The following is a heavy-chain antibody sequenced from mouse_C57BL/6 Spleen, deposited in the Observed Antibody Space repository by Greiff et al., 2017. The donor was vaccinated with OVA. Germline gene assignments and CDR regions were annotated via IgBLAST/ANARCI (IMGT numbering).Heavy chain of an antibody. Sequence: EVKLMESGPGLVKPSQSLSLTCSVTGYSITSGYYWNWIRQFPGNKLEWMGYISYDGSNNYNPSPKNRISITRDTSKNQLFLKLNSVTTEDTSTYYWARDYDDGYYAMDYWGQGTSVTVSS. D-gene: IGHD2-12*01. CDR1: GYSITSGYY. CDR3: ARDYDDGYYAMDY. J-gene: IGHJ4*01. V-gene: IGHV3-6*01. CDR2: ISYDGSN.